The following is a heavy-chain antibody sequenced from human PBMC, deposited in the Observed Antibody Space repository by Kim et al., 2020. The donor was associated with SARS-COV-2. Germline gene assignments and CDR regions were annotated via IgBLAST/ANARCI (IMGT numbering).Heavy chain of an antibody. Sequence: GGSLRLSCAASGFTFSSYSMNWVRQAPGKGLEWVSYISSSSSTIYYADSVKGRFTISRDNAKNSLYLQMNSLRDEDTAVYYCARDRMRFYGDRDGGCWGQGTLVTVSS. CDR1: GFTFSSYS. D-gene: IGHD4-17*01. CDR3: ARDRMRFYGDRDGGC. J-gene: IGHJ4*02. V-gene: IGHV3-48*02. CDR2: ISSSSSTI.